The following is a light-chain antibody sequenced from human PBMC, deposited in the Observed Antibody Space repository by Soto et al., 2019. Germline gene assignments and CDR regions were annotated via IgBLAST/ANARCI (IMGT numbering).Light chain of an antibody. V-gene: IGKV1-39*01. J-gene: IGKJ5*01. Sequence: DIHMTQSPSTLPSSLGDRVTITCRASQSISNWLAWYQQKPGKAPKLLIYAASSLQSGVPSRFSGSGSGTDFTLTISSMKPEDFATYYCQQSYSTLGFGQGTRLEIK. CDR2: AAS. CDR1: QSISNW. CDR3: QQSYSTLG.